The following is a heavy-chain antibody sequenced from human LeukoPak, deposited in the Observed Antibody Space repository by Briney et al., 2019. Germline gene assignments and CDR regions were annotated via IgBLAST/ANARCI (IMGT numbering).Heavy chain of an antibody. Sequence: GASLKISCKGSGYIFTSYWIGWVRQLPGKGLEWMGIIYPGDSDTRYSPSFQGQVTISADKSISTAYLQWSSLKASDTAMYYCARCPSPKYYFDYWGQGTLVTVSS. V-gene: IGHV5-51*01. CDR3: ARCPSPKYYFDY. J-gene: IGHJ4*02. CDR2: IYPGDSDT. CDR1: GYIFTSYW.